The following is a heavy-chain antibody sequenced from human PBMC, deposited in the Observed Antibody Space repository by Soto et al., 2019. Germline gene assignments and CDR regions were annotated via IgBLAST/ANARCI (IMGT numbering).Heavy chain of an antibody. V-gene: IGHV3-30*18. J-gene: IGHJ4*02. D-gene: IGHD3-16*01. CDR2: ISYDGSKK. CDR1: GFTFSSHG. CDR3: AKDRVESGLGEVDY. Sequence: GGSLRLSCAASGFTFSSHGMHWVRQAPGKGLEWMAVISYDGSKKYYVDSVKGRFTISRDNSKNTLYLQMNSLRAEDTAVYHCAKDRVESGLGEVDYWGQGTLVTVSS.